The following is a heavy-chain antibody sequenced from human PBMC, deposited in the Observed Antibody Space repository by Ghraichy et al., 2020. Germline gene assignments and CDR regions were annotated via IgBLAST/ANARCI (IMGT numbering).Heavy chain of an antibody. D-gene: IGHD1-7*01. Sequence: GGSLRLSCAASGFTFSSYSMNWVRQAPGKGLEWVSSISSSSSYIYYADSVKGRFTISRDNAKNSLYLQMNSLRAEDTAVYYCASDSEYNWNSDAYVAIDYWGQGTLVTVSS. CDR2: ISSSSSYI. J-gene: IGHJ4*02. CDR3: ASDSEYNWNSDAYVAIDY. CDR1: GFTFSSYS. V-gene: IGHV3-21*01.